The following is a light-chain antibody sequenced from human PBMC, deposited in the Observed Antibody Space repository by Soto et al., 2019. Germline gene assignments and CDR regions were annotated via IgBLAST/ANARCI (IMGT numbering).Light chain of an antibody. J-gene: IGKJ1*01. CDR2: GAS. Sequence: EIVLTQSPGTLSLSPGERATLSCRASQSVSSNYLAWYQQKPGQALRLLIYGASSRATGIPDRFSGSGSGTDFTLTISGLEPEDFAVYYCQQYGSSPWTFGQGTKVEIK. V-gene: IGKV3-20*01. CDR1: QSVSSNY. CDR3: QQYGSSPWT.